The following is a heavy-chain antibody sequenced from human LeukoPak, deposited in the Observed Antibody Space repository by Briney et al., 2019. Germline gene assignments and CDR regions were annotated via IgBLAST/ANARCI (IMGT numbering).Heavy chain of an antibody. CDR2: ISSDGSNK. J-gene: IGHJ4*02. Sequence: GRSLRLSCAASGFSFSSYVMHWVRQGPGKGLEWVAVISSDGSNKYFADSVKGRFTISRDNSKNTLYLQMNSLRAEDTAVYYCARSPPIAVAQTSYFDYWGQGTLVTVSS. V-gene: IGHV3-30-3*01. D-gene: IGHD6-19*01. CDR3: ARSPPIAVAQTSYFDY. CDR1: GFSFSSYV.